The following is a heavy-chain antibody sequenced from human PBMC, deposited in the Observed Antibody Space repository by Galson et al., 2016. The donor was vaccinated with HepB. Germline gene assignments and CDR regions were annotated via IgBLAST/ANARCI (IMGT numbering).Heavy chain of an antibody. J-gene: IGHJ4*02. V-gene: IGHV3-30*18. Sequence: SLRLSCATSGFTFSNYGMRWVRQAPGKGLEWVAVMPYDGSNKYYADSVKGRFTLSRDNSKNTLYLQMNSLSAEDTAVYYCAKEDTAMVARNFDYWGQGTLVTVSS. CDR3: AKEDTAMVARNFDY. CDR2: MPYDGSNK. D-gene: IGHD5-18*01. CDR1: GFTFSNYG.